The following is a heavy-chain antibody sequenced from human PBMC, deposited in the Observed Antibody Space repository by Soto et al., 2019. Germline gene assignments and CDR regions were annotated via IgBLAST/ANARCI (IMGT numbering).Heavy chain of an antibody. Sequence: HVQLVQSGAEVKKPGASVKVSCKASGYTFTNYDINWVRQTTVQGLALMGWINTNSANTGFAQKLQGRVTMTRHTSISPASMELSSLRPEDTAMNYCAKEGVRGMDARGQGTTVSVSS. CDR1: GYTFTNYD. V-gene: IGHV1-8*01. CDR2: INTNSANT. D-gene: IGHD3-16*01. J-gene: IGHJ6*01. CDR3: AKEGVRGMDA.